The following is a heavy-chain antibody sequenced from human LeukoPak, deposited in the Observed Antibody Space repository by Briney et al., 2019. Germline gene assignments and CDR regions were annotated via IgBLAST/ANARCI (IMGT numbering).Heavy chain of an antibody. D-gene: IGHD3-16*02. CDR2: ISGSGGST. V-gene: IGHV3-23*01. CDR1: GFTFSSYA. J-gene: IGHJ5*02. CDR3: AKDRGAYDYVWGSYRSGFDP. Sequence: PGGPLRLSCAASGFTFSSYAMSWVRQAPGKGLEWVSAISGSGGSTYYADSVKGRFTISRDNSKNTLYLQMNSLRAENTAVYYCAKDRGAYDYVWGSYRSGFDPWGQGTLVTVSS.